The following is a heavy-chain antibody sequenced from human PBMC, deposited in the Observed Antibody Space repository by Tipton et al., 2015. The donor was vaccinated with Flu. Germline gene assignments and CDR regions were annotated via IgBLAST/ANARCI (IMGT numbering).Heavy chain of an antibody. CDR3: ARRDYSNYVSDPKNWFDP. V-gene: IGHV4-61*02. CDR2: IYTIRST. Sequence: PGLVKPSQTLSLICNVSGVSINSGSYYWTWIRQPAGKGLEWIGHIYTIRSTKYNPSLKSRVTISIDTSKNQFSLKLSSVTAADTAVYYCARRDYSNYVSDPKNWFDPWGQGTLVTVSS. CDR1: GVSINSGSYY. J-gene: IGHJ5*02. D-gene: IGHD4-11*01.